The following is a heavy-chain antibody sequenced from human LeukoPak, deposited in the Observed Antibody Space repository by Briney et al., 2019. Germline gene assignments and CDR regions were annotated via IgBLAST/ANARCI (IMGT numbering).Heavy chain of an antibody. D-gene: IGHD3-22*01. J-gene: IGHJ4*02. CDR3: AKYYYYDSSGQDYYFDY. Sequence: GGSLRLSCAASGFTFSNYGMHWVRQSPGKGLEWVAVISYDGSNKYYADSVKGRFTISRDYSKNTLYLQMNSLRAEDTAVYYCAKYYYYDSSGQDYYFDYWGQGTLVTVSS. CDR1: GFTFSNYG. V-gene: IGHV3-30*18. CDR2: ISYDGSNK.